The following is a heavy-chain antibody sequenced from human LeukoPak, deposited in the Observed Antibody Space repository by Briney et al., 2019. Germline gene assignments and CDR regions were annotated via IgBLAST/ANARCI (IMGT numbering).Heavy chain of an antibody. V-gene: IGHV3-15*01. J-gene: IGHJ4*02. CDR2: LKSKTHDETT. CDR1: GFTFTNAW. D-gene: IGHD3-22*01. Sequence: GGSLRLSCAASGFTFTNAWMTWVRQAPGKGLEWVGRLKSKTHDETTDYAAPVKGRFTISRDDSKNTVYLQMNSLRAEDTAVYYCATDPTLYYYDSSGSYFDYWGQGTLVTVSS. CDR3: ATDPTLYYYDSSGSYFDY.